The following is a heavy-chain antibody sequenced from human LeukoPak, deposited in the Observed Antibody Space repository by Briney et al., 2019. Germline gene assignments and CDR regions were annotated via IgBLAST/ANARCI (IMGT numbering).Heavy chain of an antibody. CDR2: ISYSGNT. V-gene: IGHV4-39*01. Sequence: SETLSLTCTVSGGSIISSDYHWGWVRQPPGKGLEWIGTISYSGNTDYNPSLRSQVTISVDTSNNQFSLRLGSVTAADTAVYHCARHCCSGPAKRVFDIWGQGTMATVSS. J-gene: IGHJ3*02. CDR1: GGSIISSDYH. D-gene: IGHD2-15*01. CDR3: ARHCCSGPAKRVFDI.